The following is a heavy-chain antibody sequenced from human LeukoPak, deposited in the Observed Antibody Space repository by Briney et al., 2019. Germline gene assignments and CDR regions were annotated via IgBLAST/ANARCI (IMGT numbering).Heavy chain of an antibody. CDR3: ASLDSYGSGSYFDY. CDR1: GFTFSSYG. D-gene: IGHD3-10*01. J-gene: IGHJ4*02. Sequence: GGSLRLSCAASGFTFSSYGMHWVRQAPGKGLEWVAVIWYDGSNKYYADSVKGRFTISRDDSKNTLYLQMNRLRAEDTAVYYCASLDSYGSGSYFDYWGQGTLVTVSS. CDR2: IWYDGSNK. V-gene: IGHV3-33*01.